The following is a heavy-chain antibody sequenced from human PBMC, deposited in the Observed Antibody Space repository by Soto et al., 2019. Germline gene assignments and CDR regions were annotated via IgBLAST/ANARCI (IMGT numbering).Heavy chain of an antibody. J-gene: IGHJ1*01. CDR1: GFTFSTYA. V-gene: IGHV3-30-3*01. CDR3: TSPYCSGGSCYRTEFFQY. D-gene: IGHD2-15*01. Sequence: PGGSLRLSCAASGFTFSTYAMHWVRQAPGKGLEWVAVIAYDGSKKYYADSVKGRFTISRDNSKNMLYLQMNSLRVEDTAVYYCTSPYCSGGSCYRTEFFQYWGQGALVTVSS. CDR2: IAYDGSKK.